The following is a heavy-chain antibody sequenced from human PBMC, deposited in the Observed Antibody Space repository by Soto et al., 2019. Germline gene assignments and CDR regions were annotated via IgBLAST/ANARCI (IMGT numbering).Heavy chain of an antibody. CDR2: IDWVDDK. V-gene: IGHV2-5*02. D-gene: IGHD1-1*01. CDR3: ARSDSATGTTFGY. J-gene: IGHJ4*02. CDR1: GFSLSSSGVG. Sequence: QITWKESGPTQVQPTQTLTLTCTVSGFSLSSSGVGVGWIRQPPGKALEWLALIDWVDDKRYSTSLKTRLTVSRDTSKNQVVLTMTDMDPADTATYFCARSDSATGTTFGYWGQGTLVTVPS.